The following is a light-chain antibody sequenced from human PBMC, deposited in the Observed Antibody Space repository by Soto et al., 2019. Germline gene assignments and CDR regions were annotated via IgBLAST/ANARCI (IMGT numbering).Light chain of an antibody. V-gene: IGLV1-40*01. J-gene: IGLJ2*01. CDR1: KSNMGADYG. CDR3: QSYDSRLRGLG. CDR2: SNT. Sequence: QSVLTQPPSVSGAPGQRVTISCNGSKSNMGADYGVHWYQQLPGTAPKVLIYSNTNRPSGVPERFSASKSGTSASLAITGLQIEDESDYYCQSYDSRLRGLGFGVGTKRTGL.